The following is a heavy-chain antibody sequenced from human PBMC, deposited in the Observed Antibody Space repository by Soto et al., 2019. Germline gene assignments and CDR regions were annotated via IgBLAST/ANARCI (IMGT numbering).Heavy chain of an antibody. D-gene: IGHD4-4*01. J-gene: IGHJ4*02. Sequence: QVQLQESGPGLVKPSQTLSLTCTVSGGSISSGDYYWSWIRQPPGKGLEWIGYIYYSGSTYYNPSPKGRVTISIDTSKNQYSLKLRSVTAADTAVYYCARLRNTADGRYSFDYWGQGTLVTVSS. CDR3: ARLRNTADGRYSFDY. V-gene: IGHV4-30-4*01. CDR2: IYYSGST. CDR1: GGSISSGDYY.